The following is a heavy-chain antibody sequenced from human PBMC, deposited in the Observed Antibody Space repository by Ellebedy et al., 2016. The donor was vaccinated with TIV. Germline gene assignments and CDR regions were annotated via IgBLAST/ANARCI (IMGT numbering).Heavy chain of an antibody. D-gene: IGHD5-12*01. CDR3: VKDRGSIVADFDY. CDR1: GFTFSIFA. CDR2: ISSGRNT. Sequence: GGSLRLXXSVSGFTFSIFAMHWVRQAPGKGLESVSAISSGRNTVYADSVQGRFTISRDNSKNTLDLQMTSLRVEDTAVYYCVKDRGSIVADFDYWGHGTLVTVSS. J-gene: IGHJ4*01. V-gene: IGHV3-64D*06.